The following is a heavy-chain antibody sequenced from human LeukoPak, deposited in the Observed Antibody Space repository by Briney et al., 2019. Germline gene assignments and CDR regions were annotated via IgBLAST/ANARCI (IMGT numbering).Heavy chain of an antibody. D-gene: IGHD6-19*01. Sequence: SETLSLTCTVSGGSISSYYWSWIRQPPGKGLEWIGYIYYSGSTNYNPSLKSRVTISVDTSKNQFSLKLSSVTAADTAVYYCATCGWYYYFDYWGQGTLVTVSS. CDR1: GGSISSYY. CDR3: ATCGWYYYFDY. J-gene: IGHJ4*02. CDR2: IYYSGST. V-gene: IGHV4-59*01.